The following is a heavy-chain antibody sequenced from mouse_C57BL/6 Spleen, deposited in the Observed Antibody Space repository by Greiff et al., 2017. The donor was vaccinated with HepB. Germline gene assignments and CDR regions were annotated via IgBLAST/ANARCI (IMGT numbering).Heavy chain of an antibody. D-gene: IGHD2-5*01. J-gene: IGHJ3*01. CDR3: ARLGSNYAWFAY. CDR1: GYTFTSYW. V-gene: IGHV1-69*01. Sequence: QVQLKQPGAELVMPGASVKLSCKASGYTFTSYWMHWVKQRPGQGLEWIGEIDPSDSYTNYNQKFKGKSTLTVDKSSSTAYMQLSSLTSEDSAVYYCARLGSNYAWFAYWGQGTLVTVSA. CDR2: IDPSDSYT.